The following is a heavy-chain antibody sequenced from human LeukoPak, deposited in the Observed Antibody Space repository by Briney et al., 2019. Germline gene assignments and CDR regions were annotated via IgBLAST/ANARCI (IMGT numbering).Heavy chain of an antibody. CDR1: GFTFSSYA. CDR2: ISGSGGST. CDR3: AKHIVGATNLDY. V-gene: IGHV3-23*01. D-gene: IGHD1-26*01. J-gene: IGHJ4*02. Sequence: GGSLRLSCAASGFTFSSYAMSWVRQAPGKGLEWVSAISGSGGSTYYADSVKGRFTISRDNSKNTLYLQMNSLRAEDTAVYYYAKHIVGATNLDYWGQGTLVTVSS.